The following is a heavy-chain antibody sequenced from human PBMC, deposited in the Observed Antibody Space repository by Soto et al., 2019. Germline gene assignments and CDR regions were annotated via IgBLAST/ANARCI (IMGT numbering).Heavy chain of an antibody. CDR3: ARGHETITFGGVISDYMDV. CDR1: GYTLTSYG. D-gene: IGHD3-16*01. J-gene: IGHJ6*03. Sequence: ASVKVSCKASGYTLTSYGITWVRQAPGQGPEWMGWISGYSGNTNHAQKFQGRVTLTTDRSTSTAYMELRSLRSDDTAVYYCARGHETITFGGVISDYMDVWGKGTTVTVSS. CDR2: ISGYSGNT. V-gene: IGHV1-18*01.